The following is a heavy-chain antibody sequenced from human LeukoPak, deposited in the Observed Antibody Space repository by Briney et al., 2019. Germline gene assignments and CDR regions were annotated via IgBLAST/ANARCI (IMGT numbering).Heavy chain of an antibody. CDR1: GFTYSNYA. CDR2: ISKDGTNE. V-gene: IGHV3-30*04. Sequence: GRSLRLSCAASGFTYSNYAMHWVRQAPGKGLEWVAVISKDGTNEKYADSVKGRFTISRDNSKNTLYLQMNSLRAEDTAVYYCARDQEGGIQLWTLHFDYWGQGTLVTVSS. CDR3: ARDQEGGIQLWTLHFDY. D-gene: IGHD5-18*01. J-gene: IGHJ4*02.